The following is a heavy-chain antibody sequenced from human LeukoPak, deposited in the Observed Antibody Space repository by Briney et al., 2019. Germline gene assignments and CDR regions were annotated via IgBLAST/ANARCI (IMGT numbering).Heavy chain of an antibody. CDR2: IYYSGST. J-gene: IGHJ4*02. Sequence: SETLSLTCTVSGGSSSSSSYYWGWIRQPPGKGLEWIGSIYYSGSTYYNPSLKSRVTISVDTSKNQFSLKLSSVTAADTAVYYCARLVAKSPRFDYWGQGTLVTVSS. CDR1: GGSSSSSSYY. V-gene: IGHV4-39*01. CDR3: ARLVAKSPRFDY. D-gene: IGHD5-12*01.